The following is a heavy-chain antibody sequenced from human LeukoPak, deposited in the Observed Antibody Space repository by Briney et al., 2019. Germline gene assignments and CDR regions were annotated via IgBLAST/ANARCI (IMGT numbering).Heavy chain of an antibody. J-gene: IGHJ6*02. V-gene: IGHV3-30*02. CDR3: ARETSSEIIGGMDV. CDR1: GFIFSNSG. CDR2: IQTDGNPK. D-gene: IGHD3-22*01. Sequence: QPGGSLRLSCAASGFIFSNSGMHWVRQAPGKGLEWVAFIQTDGNPKYYADSVRGRFTISRDNFKKTCYLQMDSPRVEDTAVYYCARETSSEIIGGMDVRGQGTTVTVTS.